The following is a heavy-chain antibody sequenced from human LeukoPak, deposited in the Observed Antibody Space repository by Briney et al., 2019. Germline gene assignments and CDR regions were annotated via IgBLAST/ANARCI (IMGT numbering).Heavy chain of an antibody. Sequence: GGSLRLSCAASGFSVSSNYMAWVRQAPGKGLEWVSVFYGGGSTFYGDSVKGRFAISRDNSKNAVYLQMNSLRPEDTAVYYCATDGEWLGYFQHWGQGTLVTVSS. CDR1: GFSVSSNY. D-gene: IGHD5-12*01. V-gene: IGHV3-66*01. CDR2: FYGGGST. CDR3: ATDGEWLGYFQH. J-gene: IGHJ1*01.